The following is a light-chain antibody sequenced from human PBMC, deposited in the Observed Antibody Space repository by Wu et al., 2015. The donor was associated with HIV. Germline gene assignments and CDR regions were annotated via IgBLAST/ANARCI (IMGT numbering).Light chain of an antibody. V-gene: IGKV1-6*01. CDR2: SAS. J-gene: IGKJ1*01. CDR3: LQENNYPWT. Sequence: AIQMTQSPSSLSASVGDRVTITCRTSQDIRNDLGWYQHKPGKAPKLLIHSASVLQSGVPSGFSGSGSGSDFTLTINSLQPEDFATNYCLQENNYPWTFGRGTKVE. CDR1: QDIRND.